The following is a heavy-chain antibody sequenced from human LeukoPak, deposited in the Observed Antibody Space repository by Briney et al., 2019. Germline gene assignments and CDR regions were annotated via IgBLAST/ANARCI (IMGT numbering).Heavy chain of an antibody. J-gene: IGHJ4*02. CDR2: ISGYNGNT. V-gene: IGHV1-18*01. CDR3: AREVATITVAAAGGIDY. Sequence: ASVKVSCKASGYTFTNYAMNWVRQAPGQGLEWMGWISGYNGNTNYAQNFQGRVTMTTDTSTSTAYMELRSLTSDDTAVYYCAREVATITVAAAGGIDYWGQGTLVTVSS. D-gene: IGHD6-13*01. CDR1: GYTFTNYA.